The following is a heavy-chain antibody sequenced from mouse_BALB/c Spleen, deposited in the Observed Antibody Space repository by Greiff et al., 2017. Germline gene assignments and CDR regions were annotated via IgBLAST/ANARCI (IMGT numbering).Heavy chain of an antibody. D-gene: IGHD2-4*01. CDR1: GFTFSSYG. J-gene: IGHJ4*01. V-gene: IGHV5-6-3*01. Sequence: VQLQQSGGGLVQPGGSLKLSCAASGFTFSSYGMSWVRQTPDKRLELVATINSNGGSTYYPDSVKGRFTISRDNAKNTLYLQMSSLKSEDTAMYYCARVGMITTGAMDYWGQGTSVTVSS. CDR3: ARVGMITTGAMDY. CDR2: INSNGGST.